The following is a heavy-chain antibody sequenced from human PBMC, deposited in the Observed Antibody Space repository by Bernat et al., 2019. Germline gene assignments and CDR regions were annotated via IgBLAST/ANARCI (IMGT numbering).Heavy chain of an antibody. Sequence: EVQLVESGGGLVQPGGSLRLSCAASGFTFSSYSMNWVRQAPGKGLEWVSSISSSSSYIYYADSVKGRFTISRDNAKNSLYLQMNSLRAEDTAVYYCAREITLVRGAYYYGMDVWGQGTTVTVSS. J-gene: IGHJ6*02. CDR1: GFTFSSYS. CDR2: ISSSSSYI. V-gene: IGHV3-21*01. CDR3: AREITLVRGAYYYGMDV. D-gene: IGHD3-10*01.